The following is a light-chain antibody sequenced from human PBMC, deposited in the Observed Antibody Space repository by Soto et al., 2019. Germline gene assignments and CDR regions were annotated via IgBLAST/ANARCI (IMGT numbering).Light chain of an antibody. CDR2: GAS. CDR3: LQYVSSPWT. V-gene: IGKV3-20*01. J-gene: IGKJ1*01. Sequence: EIVLTQSAATLSLSLGERATLSCRASQTVGGRYLAWFQQKPGQTPRLLIYGASTRAAGVPDRFSGSGSGTDFSLTIYRLEPEDFAVYYCLQYVSSPWTFGQGTKVEV. CDR1: QTVGGRY.